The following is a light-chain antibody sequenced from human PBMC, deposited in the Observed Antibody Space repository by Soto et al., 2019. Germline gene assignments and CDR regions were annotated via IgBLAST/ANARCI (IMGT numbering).Light chain of an antibody. CDR3: QRRSNSWT. V-gene: IGKV3-11*01. CDR2: DAS. CDR1: QSVSSY. Sequence: IVLTQSPATLSLSPGERATLSCRASQSVSSYLAWYQQKPGQAPRLLIFDASNRATGIPARFSGSGSGTDFSLTISSLEPEDFAVYYCQRRSNSWTFGQGTKVDIK. J-gene: IGKJ1*01.